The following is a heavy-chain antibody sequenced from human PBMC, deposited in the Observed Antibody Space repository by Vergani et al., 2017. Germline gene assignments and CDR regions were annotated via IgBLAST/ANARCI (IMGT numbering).Heavy chain of an antibody. D-gene: IGHD2-15*01. V-gene: IGHV3-30*03. CDR1: GFTFSSYG. Sequence: LESGGGVVQPGRSLRLSCAASGFTFSSYGMHWVRQAPGKGLEWVAVISYDGSNKYYADSVKGRFTISRDNSKNTLYLQMNSLRAEDTAVYYCARISGGSAPYLHYWGQGTLVTVAS. J-gene: IGHJ1*01. CDR3: ARISGGSAPYLHY. CDR2: ISYDGSNK.